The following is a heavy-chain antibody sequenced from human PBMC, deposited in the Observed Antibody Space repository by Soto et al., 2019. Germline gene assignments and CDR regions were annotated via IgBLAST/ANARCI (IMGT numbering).Heavy chain of an antibody. Sequence: PSETLSLTCTVSGGSISSYYWSWIRQPPGKGLEWIGYIYYSGSTNYNPSLKSRVTISVDTSKNQFSLKLSSVTAADTAVYYCARDRLLFDSYYYYYGMDVWGQGTTVTVSS. V-gene: IGHV4-59*01. J-gene: IGHJ6*02. CDR2: IYYSGST. CDR1: GGSISSYY. D-gene: IGHD2-21*02. CDR3: ARDRLLFDSYYYYYGMDV.